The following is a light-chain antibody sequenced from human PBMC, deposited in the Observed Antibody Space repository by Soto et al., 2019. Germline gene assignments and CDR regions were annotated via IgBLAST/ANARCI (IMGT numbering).Light chain of an antibody. CDR3: GTWDTSLRAVV. Sequence: QSVLTQPPSVSAAPGQRVAISCSGSSSNIENNYVSWYQHLPGTAPKLLIYENNKRPSGIPDRFSGSKSGTSATLGITGLQAGDEADYHCGTWDTSLRAVVFGGGTKLTVL. CDR2: ENN. J-gene: IGLJ2*01. CDR1: SSNIENNY. V-gene: IGLV1-51*02.